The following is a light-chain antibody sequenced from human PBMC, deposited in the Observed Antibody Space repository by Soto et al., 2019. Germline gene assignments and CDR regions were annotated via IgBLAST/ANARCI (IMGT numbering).Light chain of an antibody. CDR1: QSVSSY. Sequence: EIVLTQSPATLSLSPGERATLSCRASQSVSSYLAWYQQKPGQAPRLLIYDASNRATGIPARFSGSGSGTVFPLTISSLESEDVAVYYCQRRSNRPRTFGGGTKVEIK. CDR2: DAS. V-gene: IGKV3-11*01. CDR3: QRRSNRPRT. J-gene: IGKJ4*01.